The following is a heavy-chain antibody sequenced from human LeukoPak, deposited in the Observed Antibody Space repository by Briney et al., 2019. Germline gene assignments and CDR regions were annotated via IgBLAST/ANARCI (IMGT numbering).Heavy chain of an antibody. CDR3: ARDYEYSSSRWFDP. J-gene: IGHJ5*02. CDR2: IIPIFGTA. D-gene: IGHD6-6*01. CDR1: GGTFNIYA. V-gene: IGHV1-69*05. Sequence: GASVTVSFKASGGTFNIYAISWVRQARGQGLEWVGGIIPIFGTANYAQKFQGRVTITTDESTSTAYMELSSLRSEDTAVYYCARDYEYSSSRWFDPWGQGTLVTVSS.